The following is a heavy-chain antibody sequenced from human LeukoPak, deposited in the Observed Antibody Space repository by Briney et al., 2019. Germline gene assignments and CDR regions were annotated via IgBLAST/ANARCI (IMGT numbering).Heavy chain of an antibody. D-gene: IGHD1-14*01. CDR2: IDASGSDT. J-gene: IGHJ4*02. CDR1: EFPSSVYA. V-gene: IGHV3-23*01. CDR3: ADYRKPQGLDY. Sequence: PGGSLRLSCELSEFPSSVYAIAWVRQAPGPGLEWVSAIDASGSDTYYTDSVKGRFTISRDNSKNTVYLQMNSLRVEDTAVYYCADYRKPQGLDYWGQGTLVTVSS.